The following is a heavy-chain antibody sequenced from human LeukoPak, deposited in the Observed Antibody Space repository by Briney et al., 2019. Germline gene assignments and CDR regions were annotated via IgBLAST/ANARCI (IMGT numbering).Heavy chain of an antibody. D-gene: IGHD3-3*01. CDR3: ARDPYYDFWSGYSSGDLDY. J-gene: IGHJ4*02. CDR1: GYTFTSYG. CDR2: ISAYNGNT. Sequence: ASVKVSCKASGYTFTSYGISWVRQAPGQGLEWMGWISAYNGNTNYAQKLQGRVTMTTDTSTSTAYMELRSLRPDDTAVYYCARDPYYDFWSGYSSGDLDYWGQGTLVTVSS. V-gene: IGHV1-18*01.